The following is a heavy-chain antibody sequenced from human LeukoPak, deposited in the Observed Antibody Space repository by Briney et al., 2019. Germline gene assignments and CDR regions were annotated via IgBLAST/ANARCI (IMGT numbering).Heavy chain of an antibody. CDR2: ISSSGSTI. D-gene: IGHD1-1*01. CDR3: AREAGTTGDDAFDI. V-gene: IGHV3-48*03. J-gene: IGHJ3*02. Sequence: GGSLRLSCAASGFTFISYEMNWVRQAPGKGLEWVSYISSSGSTIYYADSVKGRFTIPRDNAKNSLYLQMNSLRAEDTAVYYCAREAGTTGDDAFDIWGQGTMVTVSS. CDR1: GFTFISYE.